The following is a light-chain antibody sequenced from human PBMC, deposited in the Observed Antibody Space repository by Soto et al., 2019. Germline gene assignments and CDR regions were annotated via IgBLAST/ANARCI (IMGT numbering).Light chain of an antibody. V-gene: IGKV1-9*01. J-gene: IGKJ1*01. CDR1: QGIRSF. CDR2: AAS. CDR3: QQLNSYPRT. Sequence: DIQLTQSPSFLSASVGDRVTITCRASQGIRSFLAWYQQKPGKAPKLLIYAASTLQSGVPSRFSGSGSGTEFALPISSLQPEDFATYYCQQLNSYPRTFGQGTKVESK.